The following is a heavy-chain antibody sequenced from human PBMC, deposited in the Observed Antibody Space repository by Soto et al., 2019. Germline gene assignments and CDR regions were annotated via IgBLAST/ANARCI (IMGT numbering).Heavy chain of an antibody. J-gene: IGHJ6*02. D-gene: IGHD1-7*01. CDR1: GGSISSSSYY. CDR3: ARLQGTTYYYYYGMDV. V-gene: IGHV4-39*01. Sequence: SETLSLTCTFSGGSISSSSYYWGWIRQPPGKGLEWIGSIYYSGSTYYNPSLKSRVTISVDTSKNQFSLKLSSVTAADTAVYYCARLQGTTYYYYYGMDVWGQGTTVT. CDR2: IYYSGST.